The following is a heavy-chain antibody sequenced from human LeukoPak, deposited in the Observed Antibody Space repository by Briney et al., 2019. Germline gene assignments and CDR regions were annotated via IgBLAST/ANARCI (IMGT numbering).Heavy chain of an antibody. J-gene: IGHJ4*02. Sequence: PSETLSLTCTVSGGSISSGGYYWGWIRQHPGKGQEWIGYIYYSGSTYYNPSLKSRVTISVDTSKNQFSLKLSSVTAADTAVYYCARQLMVRGVIGPFDYWGQGTLVTVSS. CDR2: IYYSGST. V-gene: IGHV4-31*03. CDR3: ARQLMVRGVIGPFDY. CDR1: GGSISSGGYY. D-gene: IGHD3-10*01.